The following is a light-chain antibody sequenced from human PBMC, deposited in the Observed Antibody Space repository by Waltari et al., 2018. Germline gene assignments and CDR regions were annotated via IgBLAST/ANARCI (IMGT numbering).Light chain of an antibody. Sequence: EIVMTQSPATLSVSPGERATLSCRASQSVSSNLAWYQQKPGQAPRLLSYGASTRATGIPARFSGSGSGTEFTLTISSMQSEDFAVYYCQQYNNWPLFFGPGTKVDIK. J-gene: IGKJ3*01. CDR2: GAS. CDR1: QSVSSN. CDR3: QQYNNWPLF. V-gene: IGKV3-15*01.